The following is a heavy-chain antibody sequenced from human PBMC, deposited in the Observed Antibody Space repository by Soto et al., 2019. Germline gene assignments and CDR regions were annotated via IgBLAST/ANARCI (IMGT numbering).Heavy chain of an antibody. CDR3: ARGGPDSSGWSAMGY. CDR1: GGTFSSYA. J-gene: IGHJ4*02. V-gene: IGHV1-69*13. CDR2: IIPIFGTA. Sequence: SVKVSCKASGGTFSSYAISWVRQAPGQGLEWMGGIIPIFGTANYAQKFQGRVTITADESTSTAYMELSSLRSEDTAVYYCARGGPDSSGWSAMGYWGQGTLVTVSS. D-gene: IGHD6-19*01.